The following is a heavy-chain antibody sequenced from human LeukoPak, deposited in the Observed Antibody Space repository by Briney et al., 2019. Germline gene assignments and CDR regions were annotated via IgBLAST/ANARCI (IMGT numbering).Heavy chain of an antibody. Sequence: ASVKVSCKASGYTITGYYMHWVRQAPGQGLEWMGWINPNSGGTNYAQKFQGRVTMTRDTSISTAYMELSRLRSDDTAVYYCARGKSGYDFWSGYPYYFDYWGQGTLVTVSS. CDR2: INPNSGGT. CDR1: GYTITGYY. D-gene: IGHD3-3*01. V-gene: IGHV1-2*02. J-gene: IGHJ4*02. CDR3: ARGKSGYDFWSGYPYYFDY.